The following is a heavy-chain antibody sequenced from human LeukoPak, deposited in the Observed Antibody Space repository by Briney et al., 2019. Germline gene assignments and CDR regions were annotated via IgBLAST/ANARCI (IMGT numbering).Heavy chain of an antibody. V-gene: IGHV1-8*01. CDR3: ARGDYYDSGNQY. J-gene: IGHJ4*02. CDR2: MNPNSGNP. CDR1: RCTFTRYD. D-gene: IGHD3-10*01. Sequence: AAVKVSCKASRCTFTRYDINWVRQATGRGLEGMGWMNPNSGNPGYAQKFPGRVTMTEDTSTDTASMELSSLRPDDTAVYCGARGDYYDSGNQYWEQGTLVTVSS.